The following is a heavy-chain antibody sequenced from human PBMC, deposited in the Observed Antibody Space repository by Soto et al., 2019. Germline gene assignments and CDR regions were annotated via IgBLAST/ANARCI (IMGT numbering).Heavy chain of an antibody. D-gene: IGHD1-26*01. J-gene: IGHJ4*02. CDR1: GGTFSSYA. V-gene: IGHV1-69*12. CDR3: ASSSGEKGWAFDY. Sequence: QVQLVQSGAEVKKPGSSVKVSCKASGGTFSSYAISWVRQAPGQGLEWMGGNIPIFGTANDAQKFRGRVTITAAEATSSAYMEMSSLGAEATDVYYCASSSGEKGWAFDYWGQGTLVTVSS. CDR2: NIPIFGTA.